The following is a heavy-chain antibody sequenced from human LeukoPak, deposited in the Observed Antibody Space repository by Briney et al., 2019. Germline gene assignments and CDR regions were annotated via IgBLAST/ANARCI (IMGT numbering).Heavy chain of an antibody. V-gene: IGHV4-4*02. D-gene: IGHD3-22*01. CDR2: ISHDGTT. Sequence: SETLSLTCGVSGGSIDITNYWSWVRQAPGKGLEWIGEISHDGTTNYNPSLRSRVAMSLDRANNQFSLSLTSVTAADTAIYYCTREDRPFCPFAYWGQGVLVTVSS. J-gene: IGHJ4*02. CDR3: TREDRPFCPFAY. CDR1: GGSIDITNY.